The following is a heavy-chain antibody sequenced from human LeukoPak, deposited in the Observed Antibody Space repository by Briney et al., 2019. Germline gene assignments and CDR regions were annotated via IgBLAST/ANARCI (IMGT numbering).Heavy chain of an antibody. Sequence: ASVKVSCKTSGYIFTSYGIRWVRQAPGQDLEWMGWISAYNGNTNYAEKLQGRVTMTTDTSTSTAYMELRSLRSDDTAVYYCARYSGYDSGGAFDIWGQGALVTVSS. V-gene: IGHV1-18*01. CDR1: GYIFTSYG. CDR2: ISAYNGNT. D-gene: IGHD5-12*01. CDR3: ARYSGYDSGGAFDI. J-gene: IGHJ3*02.